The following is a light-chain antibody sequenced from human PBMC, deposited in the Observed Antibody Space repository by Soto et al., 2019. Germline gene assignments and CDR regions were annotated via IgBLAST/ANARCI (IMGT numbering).Light chain of an antibody. Sequence: QPVLTQPSSLSASPGASASLTCTLRSGINVGTYRIYWYQQKPGSPPQYLLRYKSDSDKQQGSGVPSRFSGSKDASANAGILLISGLQSEDEADYYCMIWHSSARVFCGGTKVTVL. CDR2: YKSDSDK. J-gene: IGLJ2*01. CDR3: MIWHSSARV. CDR1: SGINVGTYR. V-gene: IGLV5-45*03.